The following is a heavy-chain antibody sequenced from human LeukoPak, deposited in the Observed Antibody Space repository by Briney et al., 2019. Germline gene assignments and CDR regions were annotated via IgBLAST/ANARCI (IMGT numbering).Heavy chain of an antibody. CDR2: ISWNSGSI. CDR3: AKDSGYN. Sequence: PGGSLRLSCAASGFTFDDYAMHWVRQAPGKGLEWVSGISWNSGSIGYADSVKGRFTTSRDNAKNSLYLQMNSLRAEDTALYYCAKDSGYNWGQGTLVTVSS. J-gene: IGHJ4*02. CDR1: GFTFDDYA. V-gene: IGHV3-9*01. D-gene: IGHD2-2*02.